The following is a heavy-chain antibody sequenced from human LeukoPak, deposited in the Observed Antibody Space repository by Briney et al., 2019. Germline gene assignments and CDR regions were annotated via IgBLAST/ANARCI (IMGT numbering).Heavy chain of an antibody. D-gene: IGHD2-15*01. Sequence: ASVKVSCKASGYTFTGYYIYWVRQAPGQGLEWMGWINPNSGGTNYAQKFQGRVTMTRDTSISTAYMELSRLTSDDTAAYYCARDRILRDIVVVVAATRWASYRFDPWGQGTLVTVSS. CDR1: GYTFTGYY. J-gene: IGHJ5*02. CDR3: ARDRILRDIVVVVAATRWASYRFDP. V-gene: IGHV1-2*02. CDR2: INPNSGGT.